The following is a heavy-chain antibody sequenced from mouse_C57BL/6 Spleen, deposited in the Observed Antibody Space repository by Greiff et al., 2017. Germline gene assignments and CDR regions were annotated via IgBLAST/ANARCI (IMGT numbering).Heavy chain of an antibody. D-gene: IGHD2-2*01. CDR3: VREGVTTVFDY. V-gene: IGHV10-1*01. Sequence: DVKLVESGGGLVQPKGSLKLSCAASGFSFNTYAMNWVRQAPGKGLEWVARIRSKSNNDATYYADSVKDRFTISRDDSESMLYLQMNNVKTEDTAMYYCVREGVTTVFDYWGQGTTLTVSS. CDR2: IRSKSNNDAT. CDR1: GFSFNTYA. J-gene: IGHJ2*01.